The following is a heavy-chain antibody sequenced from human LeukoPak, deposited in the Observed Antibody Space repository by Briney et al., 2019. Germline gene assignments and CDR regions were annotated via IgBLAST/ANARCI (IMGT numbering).Heavy chain of an antibody. Sequence: ASVKVSCKASGYTFTGYYMHWVRQAPGQRLEWMGWINAGNGNTKYSQKFQGRVTITRDTSASTAYMELSSLRSEDTAVYYCARDYYDSTSGYFDYWGQGTLVTVSS. D-gene: IGHD3-22*01. CDR2: INAGNGNT. J-gene: IGHJ4*02. CDR3: ARDYYDSTSGYFDY. CDR1: GYTFTGYY. V-gene: IGHV1-3*01.